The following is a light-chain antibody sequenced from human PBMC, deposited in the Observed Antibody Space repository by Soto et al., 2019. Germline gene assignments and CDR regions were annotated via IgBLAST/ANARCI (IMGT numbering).Light chain of an antibody. Sequence: EIVLTQSPGTLCLSPGERATLSCKASQSVSNNYLAWYQKKPGQAPRLLICGASKRATGIPDRFSGSGSGRDLTLTISGLEPEDFAVYYCQQYGSSPLISFGQGTRLEIK. CDR1: QSVSNNY. J-gene: IGKJ5*01. CDR2: GAS. CDR3: QQYGSSPLIS. V-gene: IGKV3-20*01.